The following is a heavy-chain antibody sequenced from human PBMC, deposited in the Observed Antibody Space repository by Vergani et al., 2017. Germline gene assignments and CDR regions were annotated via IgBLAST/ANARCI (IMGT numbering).Heavy chain of an antibody. D-gene: IGHD2-2*01. J-gene: IGHJ4*02. V-gene: IGHV4-38-2*01. CDR2: IYHSGST. CDR1: GYSISSGYY. Sequence: QVQLQESGPGLVEPSETLSLTCAVSGYSISSGYYWGWIRQPPGKGLEWIGSIYHSGSTYYNPSLKSRVTISVDTSKNQFSLKLSSVTAADTAVYYCARSRPYCTSVSCPAIWGQGTLVTVSS. CDR3: ARSRPYCTSVSCPAI.